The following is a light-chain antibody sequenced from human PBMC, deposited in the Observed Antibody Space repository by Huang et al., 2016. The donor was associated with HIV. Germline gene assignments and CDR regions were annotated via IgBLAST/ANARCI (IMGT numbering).Light chain of an antibody. V-gene: IGKV2-29*02. CDR3: MQGIHPIT. CDR1: QSLRHSDGKTY. Sequence: IVMTQTPLSLPVTPGQPASMSCKSSQSLRHSDGKTYLYWYLQKPGQSPQLLIYAASSRLSGVPDRFTGSGSGTDFTLNISRVEADDVGVYYCMQGIHPITFGQGTRLDMK. CDR2: AAS. J-gene: IGKJ5*01.